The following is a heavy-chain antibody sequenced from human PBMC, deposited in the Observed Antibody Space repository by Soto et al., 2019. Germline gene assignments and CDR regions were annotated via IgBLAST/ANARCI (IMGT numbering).Heavy chain of an antibody. J-gene: IGHJ4*02. CDR3: ARSYSSGWYALGDY. V-gene: IGHV3-30-3*01. CDR1: GFTFCSYA. CDR2: ISYDGSNK. Sequence: QVQLVESGGGVVQPGRSLRLSCAASGFTFCSYAMHWVRQAPGKGLEWVAVISYDGSNKYYADSVKGRFTISRDNSKNTLYLQMNSLRADDTAVYYCARSYSSGWYALGDYWGQGTLVTVSS. D-gene: IGHD6-19*01.